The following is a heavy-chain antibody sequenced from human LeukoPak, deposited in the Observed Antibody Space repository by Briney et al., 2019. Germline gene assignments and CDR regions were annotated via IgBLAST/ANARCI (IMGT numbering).Heavy chain of an antibody. V-gene: IGHV3-30*02. J-gene: IGHJ4*02. CDR2: IRYDGSNK. D-gene: IGHD2-8*01. CDR1: GFTFSSYG. Sequence: GGSLRLSCAASGFTFSSYGMHWVRQAPGKGLEWVAFIRYDGSNKYYADSVRGRFTISRDNSKNTLYLQMNSLRDEDTAVYYCAKEGTSYCTNGVCHVDCWGQGTLVTVSS. CDR3: AKEGTSYCTNGVCHVDC.